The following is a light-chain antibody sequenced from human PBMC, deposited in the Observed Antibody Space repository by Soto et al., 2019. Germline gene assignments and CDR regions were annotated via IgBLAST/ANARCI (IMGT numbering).Light chain of an antibody. CDR3: QQFSSYPLT. V-gene: IGKV3-20*01. Sequence: EFVLTQYPGTLSLSPGEGATLSCRASQTVRNNYLAWYQQKPGQAPRLLIYDASSRATGIPDRFSGGGSGTDFTLTISRLEPEDFAVYYCQQFSSYPLTFGGGTKVDIK. CDR1: QTVRNNY. J-gene: IGKJ4*01. CDR2: DAS.